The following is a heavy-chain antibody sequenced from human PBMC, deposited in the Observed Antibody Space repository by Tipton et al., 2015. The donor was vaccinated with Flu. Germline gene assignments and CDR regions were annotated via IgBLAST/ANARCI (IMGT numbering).Heavy chain of an antibody. V-gene: IGHV4-34*01. CDR3: ARGIGFGYYYRENAFDI. Sequence: TLSLTCAVYGGSFSGYYWSWIRQPPGKGLEWIGEINHSGSTNYNPSLKSRVTISVDTSKNQFSLKLSSVTAADTAVYYCARGIGFGYYYRENAFDIWGQGTMVTVSS. CDR1: GGSFSGYY. J-gene: IGHJ3*02. D-gene: IGHD3-22*01. CDR2: INHSGST.